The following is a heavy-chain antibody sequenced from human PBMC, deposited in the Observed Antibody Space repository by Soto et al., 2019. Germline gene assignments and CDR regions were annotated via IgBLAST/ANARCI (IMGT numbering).Heavy chain of an antibody. CDR3: ARHHYGSGSYSIEY. D-gene: IGHD3-10*01. CDR1: GGSIRSYY. Sequence: SETLSLTCTVSGGSIRSYYWSWIRQPPGKGLDWIGYISDSGSTNYNFSLKSRVTISVDTSKNQFSLKLSSVTAADTAVYYCARHHYGSGSYSIEYWGQGTLVTVS. J-gene: IGHJ4*02. V-gene: IGHV4-59*08. CDR2: ISDSGST.